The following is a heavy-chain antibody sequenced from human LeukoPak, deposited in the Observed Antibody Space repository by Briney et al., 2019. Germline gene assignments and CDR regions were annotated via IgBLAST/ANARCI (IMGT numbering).Heavy chain of an antibody. CDR2: IDWDDDK. Sequence: SGPTLVNPTQTLTLTCTFSGFSLSTSGMCVSWIRQPPGKALEWLARIDWDDDKYYSTSLKTRLTISKDTSKNQVVLTMTNMGPVDTATYYCARTQYSSSWYYYYMDVWGKGTTVTVSS. CDR3: ARTQYSSSWYYYYMDV. V-gene: IGHV2-70*11. CDR1: GFSLSTSGMC. J-gene: IGHJ6*03. D-gene: IGHD6-13*01.